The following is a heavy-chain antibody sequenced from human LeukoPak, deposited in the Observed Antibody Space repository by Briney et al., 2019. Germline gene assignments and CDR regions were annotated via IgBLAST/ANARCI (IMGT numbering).Heavy chain of an antibody. CDR1: GYTFTGYY. V-gene: IGHV1-2*02. J-gene: IGHJ4*02. CDR3: ARDRSYYYDSSGLSP. D-gene: IGHD3-22*01. Sequence: ASVKASCKASGYTFTGYYMHWVRQAPGQGLEWMGWINPNSGGTNYAQKFQGRVTMTRDTSISTAYMELSRLRSDDTAVYYCARDRSYYYDSSGLSPWGQGTLVTVSS. CDR2: INPNSGGT.